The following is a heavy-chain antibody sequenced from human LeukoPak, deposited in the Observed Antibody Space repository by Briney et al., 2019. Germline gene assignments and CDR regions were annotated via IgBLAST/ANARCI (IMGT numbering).Heavy chain of an antibody. V-gene: IGHV3-23*01. CDR3: AKGGSGWSRPNRFDY. CDR2: FSGSGGST. CDR1: GFTFSSYA. D-gene: IGHD6-19*01. Sequence: GGSLRLSCAASGFTFSSYAMSWVRQAPGKGLEWVSSFSGSGGSTYYADPVKGRFTISRDNSKNTLYLQMNSLRAEDTAVYYCAKGGSGWSRPNRFDYWGQGTLVTVSS. J-gene: IGHJ4*02.